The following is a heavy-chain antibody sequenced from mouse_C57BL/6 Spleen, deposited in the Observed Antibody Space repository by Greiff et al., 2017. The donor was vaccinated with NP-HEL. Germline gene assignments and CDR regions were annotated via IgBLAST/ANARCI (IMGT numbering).Heavy chain of an antibody. D-gene: IGHD1-1*01. Sequence: VKLMESGPELVKPGASVKISCKASGYSFTSYYIHWVKQRPGQGLEWIGWIYPGSGNTKYNEKFKGKATLTADTSSSTAYMQLSSLTSEDSAVYYCAREADYGRRSMDYWGQGTSVTVSS. CDR1: GYSFTSYY. J-gene: IGHJ4*01. CDR2: IYPGSGNT. V-gene: IGHV1-66*01. CDR3: AREADYGRRSMDY.